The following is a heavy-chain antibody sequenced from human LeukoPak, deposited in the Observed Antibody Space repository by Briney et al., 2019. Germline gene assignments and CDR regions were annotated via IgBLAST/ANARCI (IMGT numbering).Heavy chain of an antibody. V-gene: IGHV3-48*03. CDR2: ISSSGSTI. Sequence: GGSLRLSCAASGFTFSSYEIIWVRHAPGKGLEWISYISSSGSTIYSADSVKGRFTISRDNAKNSLYLQMNSLRAEDTAVYYCARANTAVAGRGLDYWGQGTLVTVSS. D-gene: IGHD6-19*01. CDR3: ARANTAVAGRGLDY. CDR1: GFTFSSYE. J-gene: IGHJ4*02.